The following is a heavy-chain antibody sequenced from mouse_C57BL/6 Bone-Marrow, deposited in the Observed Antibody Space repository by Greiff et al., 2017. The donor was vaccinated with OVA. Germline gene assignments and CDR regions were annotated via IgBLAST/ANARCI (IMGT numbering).Heavy chain of an antibody. CDR1: GYTFTDYY. D-gene: IGHD1-1*01. Sequence: EVQLQQSGPVLVKPGASVKMSCKASGYTFTDYYMNWVKQSHGKSLEWIGVINPYNGGTSYNQKFKGKATLTVDKSSSTAYMELNSLTSEDSAVYYCARSLLRVSYFDVWGTGTTVTVSS. V-gene: IGHV1-19*01. CDR2: INPYNGGT. J-gene: IGHJ1*03. CDR3: ARSLLRVSYFDV.